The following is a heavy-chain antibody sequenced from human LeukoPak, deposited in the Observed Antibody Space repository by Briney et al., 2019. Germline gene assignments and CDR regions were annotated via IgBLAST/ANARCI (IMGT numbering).Heavy chain of an antibody. V-gene: IGHV3-53*01. CDR1: GFTVSSNY. CDR3: ARDGNYYGSGSYTH. Sequence: GGSLRLSCAASGFTVSSNYMSWVRQAPGKGLEWVSVIYSGGSTYYADSVKGRFTISRDNSKNTLYLQMNSLRAEDTAVYYCARDGNYYGSGSYTHWGQGILVTVSS. CDR2: IYSGGST. J-gene: IGHJ4*02. D-gene: IGHD3-10*01.